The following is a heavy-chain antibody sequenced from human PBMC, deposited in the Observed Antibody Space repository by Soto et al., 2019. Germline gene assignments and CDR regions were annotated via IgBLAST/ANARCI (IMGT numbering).Heavy chain of an antibody. J-gene: IGHJ6*02. D-gene: IGHD2-2*02. CDR3: ARGTNIVVVPAAIPHYYCYYGMDV. CDR2: IYHSGST. V-gene: IGHV4-4*02. Sequence: SETLSLTCAVSGDSMSNTNWWSWVRQPPGKGLEWIGEIYHSGSTNYNPSLKSRVTISVDKSKNQFFLKLNSVTAADTAVYYCARGTNIVVVPAAIPHYYCYYGMDVWGQGTTVTVSS. CDR1: GDSMSNTNW.